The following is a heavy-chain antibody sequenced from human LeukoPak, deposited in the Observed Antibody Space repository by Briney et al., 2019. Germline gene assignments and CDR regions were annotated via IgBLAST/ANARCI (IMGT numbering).Heavy chain of an antibody. Sequence: SETLSLTCAVYGGSFSGYYWSWIRQPPGKGLEWIGEINHSGSTNYNPSPKSRVTISVDTSKNQFSLKLSSVTAADTAVYYCARLGYCSSTSCYYGMDVWGQGTTVTVSS. D-gene: IGHD2-2*01. V-gene: IGHV4-34*01. J-gene: IGHJ6*02. CDR3: ARLGYCSSTSCYYGMDV. CDR2: INHSGST. CDR1: GGSFSGYY.